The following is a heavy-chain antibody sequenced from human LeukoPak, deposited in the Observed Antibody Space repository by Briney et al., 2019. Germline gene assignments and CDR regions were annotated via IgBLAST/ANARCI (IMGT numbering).Heavy chain of an antibody. CDR2: IKADSGGT. Sequence: ASVKVSCKASGYTFTGYYMHWVRQAPGQGLEWMGWIKADSGGTNYARRFQGRVTMTRDTSISTAYMDLSRLRSDDTAVYHCATSGYPYNAFDIWGQGTMVTVSS. D-gene: IGHD3-22*01. CDR1: GYTFTGYY. J-gene: IGHJ3*02. CDR3: ATSGYPYNAFDI. V-gene: IGHV1-2*02.